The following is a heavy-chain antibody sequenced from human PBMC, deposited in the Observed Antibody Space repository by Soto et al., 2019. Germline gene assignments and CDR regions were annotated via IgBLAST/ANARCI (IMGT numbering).Heavy chain of an antibody. CDR3: AREDDGGDRDYYGLDV. CDR2: IHYSGSI. V-gene: IGHV4-30-4*08. Sequence: QVQLQQSDPGLVKPSQTLSLTCTVSGGSISYEYYHWTWIRQSPGKGLEWIGYIHYSGSIMYNPSFKSRVSMSVDTSKNQFSLQLTSVTAADTAVYFCAREDDGGDRDYYGLDVWGQGTTVTVSS. J-gene: IGHJ6*02. D-gene: IGHD2-21*02. CDR1: GGSISYEYYH.